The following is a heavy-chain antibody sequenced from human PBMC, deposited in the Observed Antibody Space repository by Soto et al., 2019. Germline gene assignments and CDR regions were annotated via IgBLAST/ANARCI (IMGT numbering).Heavy chain of an antibody. J-gene: IGHJ4*02. CDR1: GGSFSGYY. V-gene: IGHV4-34*01. CDR2: INHSGST. D-gene: IGHD5-18*01. Sequence: PSETLSLTCAVYGGSFSGYYWSWIRQPPGKGLEWIGEINHSGSTNYNPSLKSRVTISVDTSKNQFSLKLSSVTAADTAVYYCARGPLTGDTAMVIAYFDYWGQGTLVTVSS. CDR3: ARGPLTGDTAMVIAYFDY.